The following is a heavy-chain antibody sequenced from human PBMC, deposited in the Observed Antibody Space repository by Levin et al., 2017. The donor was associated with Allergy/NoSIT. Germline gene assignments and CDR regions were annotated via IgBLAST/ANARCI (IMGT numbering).Heavy chain of an antibody. CDR3: TKGHYSGVYQ. D-gene: IGHD2-2*01. Sequence: GESLKISCAASGFSVSNHYMTWVRQGPGKGLECVSVIYSDGSTYYADSVRGRFTISRDSFRNTLSLQMNSLRDDDTAVYYCTKGHYSGVYQWGQGTLVTVSA. J-gene: IGHJ4*02. CDR2: IYSDGST. CDR1: GFSVSNHY. V-gene: IGHV3-53*01.